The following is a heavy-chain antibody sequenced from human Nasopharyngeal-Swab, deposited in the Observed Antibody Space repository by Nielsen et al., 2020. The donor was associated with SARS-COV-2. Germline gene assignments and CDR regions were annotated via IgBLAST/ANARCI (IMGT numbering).Heavy chain of an antibody. CDR1: GGSFSGYY. CDR3: AREGSAAFFDY. CDR2: INHSGST. V-gene: IGHV4-34*01. D-gene: IGHD3-16*01. Sequence: GSLRLSCAVYGGSFSGYYWSWIRQPPGKGLEWIGEINHSGSTNYNPSLKSRVTISVDTSKNQFSLKLSSVTAADTAVYYCAREGSAAFFDYWGQGTLVTVSS. J-gene: IGHJ4*02.